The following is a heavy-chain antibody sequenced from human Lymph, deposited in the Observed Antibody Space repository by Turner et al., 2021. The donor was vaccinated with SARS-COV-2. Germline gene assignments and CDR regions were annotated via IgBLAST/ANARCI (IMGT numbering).Heavy chain of an antibody. V-gene: IGHV1-69*10. CDR3: ARVGGGFGELGYYYYYGMDV. J-gene: IGHJ6*02. Sequence: QVQLVQSGAEVKKPVSSVKVSCKASGGTFSSYAISWVRQAPGQGLGRMGVFIPILRIATDEQKFQGRVTITADKSTSKAYMELSSLRSEDAALFYCARVGGGFGELGYYYYYGMDVWGQGTTVTVSS. D-gene: IGHD3-10*01. CDR2: FIPILRIA. CDR1: GGTFSSYA.